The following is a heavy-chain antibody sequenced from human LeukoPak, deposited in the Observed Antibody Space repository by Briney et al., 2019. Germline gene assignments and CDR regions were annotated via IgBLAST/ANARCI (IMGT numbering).Heavy chain of an antibody. CDR3: ARAGGVMVLDWYFDY. J-gene: IGHJ4*02. V-gene: IGHV1-18*01. CDR2: ISVYNGNT. CDR1: GYTFSSYG. Sequence: ASVKVSCKASGYTFSSYGISWVRQAPGQGLEWMGWISVYNGNTNYAQKVQGRVTMTTDTSTSTVYMEVRSLRSDDTAVYYCARAGGVMVLDWYFDYWGQGTLVTVSS. D-gene: IGHD3-16*02.